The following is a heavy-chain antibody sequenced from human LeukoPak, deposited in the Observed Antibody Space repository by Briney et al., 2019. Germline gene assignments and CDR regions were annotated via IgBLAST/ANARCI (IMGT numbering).Heavy chain of an antibody. J-gene: IGHJ4*02. Sequence: GGSLRLSCAASGFTFSTYGMHWVRQAPGKGLEWVAFIHYDGSNKYYADSVKRRFTISRDNSKNTLYLQMNSLRPEDTAVYYCAKAYGALYYFDYWGQGTLVTVSS. V-gene: IGHV3-30*02. CDR3: AKAYGALYYFDY. CDR1: GFTFSTYG. CDR2: IHYDGSNK. D-gene: IGHD3-10*01.